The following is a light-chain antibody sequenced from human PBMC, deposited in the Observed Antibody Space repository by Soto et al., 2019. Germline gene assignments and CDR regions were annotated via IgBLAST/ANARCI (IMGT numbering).Light chain of an antibody. CDR3: QQSNNWPYT. CDR2: DAS. Sequence: EIVLTQSPATLSVSPGERATLSCRASQSISSNLVWYQQKPGQAPRLFIYDASTRATGIPARFSGSGSGTECTLTISSLQSEDFAVYYCQQSNNWPYTFGQGTKLEIK. CDR1: QSISSN. J-gene: IGKJ2*01. V-gene: IGKV3-15*01.